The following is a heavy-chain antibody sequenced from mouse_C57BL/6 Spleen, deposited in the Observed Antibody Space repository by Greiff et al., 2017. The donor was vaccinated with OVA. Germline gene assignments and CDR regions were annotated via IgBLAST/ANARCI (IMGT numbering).Heavy chain of an antibody. Sequence: EVKVVESGGGLVQPGGSLSLSCAASGFTFTDYYMSWVRQPPGKALEWLGFIRNKANGYTTEYSASVKGRFTISRDNSQSILYLQMNALRAEDSATYYCARSPRSSRYYFDYWGQGTTLTVSS. CDR1: GFTFTDYY. D-gene: IGHD1-1*01. V-gene: IGHV7-3*01. J-gene: IGHJ2*01. CDR3: ARSPRSSRYYFDY. CDR2: IRNKANGYTT.